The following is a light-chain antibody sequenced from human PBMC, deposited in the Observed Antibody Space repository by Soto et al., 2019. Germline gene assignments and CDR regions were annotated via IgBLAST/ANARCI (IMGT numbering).Light chain of an antibody. J-gene: IGLJ3*02. CDR3: QSLGTGIQV. V-gene: IGLV4-69*01. CDR1: SGYSTYA. Sequence: QSVLTQSPSASASLGASVKVTCTLSSGYSTYAIAWHQQQSEKGPRFLMKINYDGTHSKGDGFFDRFSGSSSGAERHLTISSLQSEDEADYYCQSLGTGIQVFGGETKLTVL. CDR2: INYDGTH.